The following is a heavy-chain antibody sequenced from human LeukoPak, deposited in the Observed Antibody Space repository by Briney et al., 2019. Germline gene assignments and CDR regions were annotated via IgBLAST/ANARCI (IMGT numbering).Heavy chain of an antibody. CDR3: ARDPDYDYYFDY. J-gene: IGHJ4*02. V-gene: IGHV3-21*01. D-gene: IGHD3-22*01. CDR2: ISSSSSSYI. Sequence: PGGSLRLSCAASGFTFSSYSMNWVRQAPGKGLEWVSSISSSSSSYIYYADSVKGRFTISRDNAKNSLYLQMNSLRAEDTAVYYCARDPDYDYYFDYWGQGTLVTVSS. CDR1: GFTFSSYS.